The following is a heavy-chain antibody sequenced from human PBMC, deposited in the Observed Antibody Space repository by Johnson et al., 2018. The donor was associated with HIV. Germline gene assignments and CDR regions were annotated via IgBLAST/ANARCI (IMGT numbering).Heavy chain of an antibody. CDR2: IYSGGST. J-gene: IGHJ3*02. V-gene: IGHV3-66*01. CDR3: ASLVGSSSGEAFDI. D-gene: IGHD6-6*01. CDR1: GFTVSSNY. Sequence: VQLVESGGGLVQPGGSLRLSCAAPGFTVSSNYLSWVRQAPGKGLEWGAVIYSGGSTYYVDCVKGRFTISRDNAKNSLYLQMNSLRAEDTAVYYCASLVGSSSGEAFDIWGQGTMVTVSS.